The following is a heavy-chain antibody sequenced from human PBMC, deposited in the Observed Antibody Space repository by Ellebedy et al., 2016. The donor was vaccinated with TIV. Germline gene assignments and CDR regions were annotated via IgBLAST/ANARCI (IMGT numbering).Heavy chain of an antibody. CDR1: GGSFSPNY. V-gene: IGHV4-59*12. CDR3: ARGSIVVVIAASMDV. CDR2: ISYSGRT. D-gene: IGHD2-21*01. Sequence: MPGGSLRLSCTVSGGSFSPNYWSWIRQHPGKGLEWIGYISYSGRTNYNPSLQSRVTISVDTSTNQFSLKLTSVTAADTAVYYCARGSIVVVIAASMDVWGQGTTITVSS. J-gene: IGHJ6*02.